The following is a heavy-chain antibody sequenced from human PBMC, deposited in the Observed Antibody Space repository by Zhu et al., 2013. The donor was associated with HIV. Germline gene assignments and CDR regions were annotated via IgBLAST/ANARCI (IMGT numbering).Heavy chain of an antibody. J-gene: IGHJ6*03. CDR3: ARDPSTRYYTDV. CDR2: INPKNGGT. V-gene: IGHV1-2*02. D-gene: IGHD4-17*01. CDR1: GYRFTAYY. Sequence: QSGTEMKRPGASVKVSCKPSGYRFTAYYIHWVRQAPGKGIEWMGWINPKNGGTKLAQTFRDRIFVTRDSSINTIYMELRSLTSDDTAVYYCARDPSTRYYTDVWGKGDHGHRLL.